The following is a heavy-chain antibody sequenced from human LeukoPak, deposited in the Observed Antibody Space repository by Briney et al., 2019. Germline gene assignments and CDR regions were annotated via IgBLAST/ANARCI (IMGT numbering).Heavy chain of an antibody. Sequence: GGSLRLSCAASGFTFSSYGMLWVREAPGKGLEWVAVISYDGSNKYYADSVKGRFTISRDNSKNTLYLQMNSLRAEDTAVYYCAKALHMYYYYGMDVWGQGTTVTGSS. D-gene: IGHD2-21*01. V-gene: IGHV3-30*18. CDR2: ISYDGSNK. CDR1: GFTFSSYG. J-gene: IGHJ6*02. CDR3: AKALHMYYYYGMDV.